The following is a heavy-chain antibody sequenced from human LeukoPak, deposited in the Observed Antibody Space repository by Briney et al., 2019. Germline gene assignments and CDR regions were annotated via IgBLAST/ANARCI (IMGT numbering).Heavy chain of an antibody. J-gene: IGHJ3*02. CDR1: GFTFSSNS. CDR3: ARGRTPMVRGVIVAFDI. V-gene: IGHV3-48*01. D-gene: IGHD3-10*01. Sequence: PGGSLRLSCAASGFTFSSNSMNWVRQAPGKGVEWVSHISSSSSTIYYADSVKGRFTISRDNAKNSLYLQMNSLRAEDTAVYYCARGRTPMVRGVIVAFDIWGQGTMVTV. CDR2: ISSSSSTI.